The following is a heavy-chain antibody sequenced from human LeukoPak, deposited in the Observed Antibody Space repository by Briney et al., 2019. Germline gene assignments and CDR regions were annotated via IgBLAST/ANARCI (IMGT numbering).Heavy chain of an antibody. D-gene: IGHD3-3*01. CDR2: ISGSGGST. V-gene: IGHV3-23*01. CDR3: AKGNYDFWSGSLWESLGDAFDI. J-gene: IGHJ3*02. CDR1: GFTFSSYA. Sequence: PGGSLRLSCAASGFTFSSYAMSWVRQAPGKGLEWVSAISGSGGSTYYADSVKGRFTISRDNSKNTLYLQMNSLRAEDTAVYYCAKGNYDFWSGSLWESLGDAFDIWGQGTMVTVSS.